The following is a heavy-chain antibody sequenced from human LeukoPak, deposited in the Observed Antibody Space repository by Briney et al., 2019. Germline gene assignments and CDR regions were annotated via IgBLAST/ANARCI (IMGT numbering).Heavy chain of an antibody. CDR3: ARDGGEYYYDSSGYFYFDY. Sequence: ASVKVSCKASGYTFTGYYMHWVRQAPGQGLEWMGWINPNSGGTNYAQKFQGRVTMTRDTSISTAYMELSRLRSDDTAVYYCARDGGEYYYDSSGYFYFDYWGQGTLVTVSS. CDR2: INPNSGGT. V-gene: IGHV1-2*02. J-gene: IGHJ4*02. CDR1: GYTFTGYY. D-gene: IGHD3-22*01.